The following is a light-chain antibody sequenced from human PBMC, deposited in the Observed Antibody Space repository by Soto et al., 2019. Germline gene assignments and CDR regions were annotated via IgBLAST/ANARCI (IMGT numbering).Light chain of an antibody. V-gene: IGKV3-15*01. J-gene: IGKJ5*01. CDR3: QQYNTYST. CDR1: QSVGNK. CDR2: DIS. Sequence: EIVVTQSPATLSVSPGERATLSFRASQSVGNKVAWYQHKPGQTPGLIIYDISTRAAGVPARFSGSGSGTEFTLTISSLQPDDFATYYCQQYNTYSTFGQGTRLEIK.